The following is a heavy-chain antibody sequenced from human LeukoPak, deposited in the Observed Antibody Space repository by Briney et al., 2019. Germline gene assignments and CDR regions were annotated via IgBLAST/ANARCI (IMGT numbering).Heavy chain of an antibody. J-gene: IGHJ3*02. CDR2: ISAYNGNT. V-gene: IGHV1-18*01. D-gene: IGHD2-2*01. CDR1: GYTFTSYG. CDR3: ARGQDIVVVPADPDAFDI. Sequence: ASVKVSCKASGYTFTSYGISWVRQAPGQGLEWMGWISAYNGNTNYAQKLQGRVTMTTDTSTSTAYMELRSLRSDDTAVYYCARGQDIVVVPADPDAFDIWGQGTMVTVSS.